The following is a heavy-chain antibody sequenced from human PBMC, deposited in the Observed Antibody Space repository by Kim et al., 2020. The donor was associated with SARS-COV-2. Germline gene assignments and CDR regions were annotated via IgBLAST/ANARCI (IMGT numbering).Heavy chain of an antibody. J-gene: IGHJ3*02. CDR3: VRDRRVGAFDM. CDR2: ITKSSTTI. D-gene: IGHD1-26*01. V-gene: IGHV3-48*02. CDR1: GFTFSAYD. Sequence: GGSLRLYCATSGFTFSAYDMNWVRQAPGKGLEWLSFITKSSTTIYYADSVEGRFTISRDNAKNSLSLQMNSLRDEDSALYYCVRDRRVGAFDMCGQGTM.